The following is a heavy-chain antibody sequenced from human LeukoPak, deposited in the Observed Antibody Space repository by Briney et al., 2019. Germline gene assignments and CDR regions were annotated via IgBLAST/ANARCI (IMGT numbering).Heavy chain of an antibody. D-gene: IGHD2-8*01. CDR1: GFTFSSYA. CDR2: ISGSGGST. V-gene: IGHV3-23*01. J-gene: IGHJ4*02. CDR3: AKDRSCTNDICHGDFNY. Sequence: GGSLRLSCAASGFTFSSYAVSWVRQARGKGLEWVSSISGSGGSTYSADSVKGRFTISRDNSKNTLYLQMNSLRAEDTALYYCAKDRSCTNDICHGDFNYWGQGTLVTVSS.